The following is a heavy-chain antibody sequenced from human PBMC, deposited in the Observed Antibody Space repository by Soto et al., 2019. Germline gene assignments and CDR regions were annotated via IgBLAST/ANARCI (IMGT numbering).Heavy chain of an antibody. V-gene: IGHV3-23*01. J-gene: IGHJ1*01. D-gene: IGHD4-17*01. Sequence: EVQLLESGGGLVQPGGSLRLSCAASGITFSNYAISWVRQAPGKGLEWVSVISGSGGTTYYADSVKGRFTISRDNSKNTLYLQMNSLRAEDTAVYYCAKRWSSEMTTLFQHSGQGTLVTVSS. CDR2: ISGSGGTT. CDR1: GITFSNYA. CDR3: AKRWSSEMTTLFQH.